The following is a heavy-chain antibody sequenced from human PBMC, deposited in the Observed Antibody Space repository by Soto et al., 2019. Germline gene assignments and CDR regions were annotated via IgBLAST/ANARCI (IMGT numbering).Heavy chain of an antibody. CDR2: MNPNSGNT. CDR1: GYTFTSYD. D-gene: IGHD1-20*01. J-gene: IGHJ3*02. Sequence: QVQLVQSGAEVKKPGASVKVSCKSSGYTFTSYDINWVRQATGQGLEWMGWMNPNSGNTGYAQKFQGRVTMTRNTSESKASLELSSLRSEDTAVYHCARELTGRGAFDIWGQGTKVTVSS. V-gene: IGHV1-8*01. CDR3: ARELTGRGAFDI.